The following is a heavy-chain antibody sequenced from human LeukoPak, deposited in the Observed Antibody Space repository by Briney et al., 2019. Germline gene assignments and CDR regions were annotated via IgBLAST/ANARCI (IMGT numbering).Heavy chain of an antibody. V-gene: IGHV4-59*01. CDR2: IDYSGST. CDR3: ARYVYGSGSYYNWFDP. Sequence: PSETLSLTCTVSGGSISSKYWSWIRQPPGKGLDWIGYIDYSGSTNYNPSLKSRVTISVDTSKKQFSLKLSSVTAVDTAVYYCARYVYGSGSYYNWFDPWGQGTLVTVSS. D-gene: IGHD3-10*01. CDR1: GGSISSKY. J-gene: IGHJ5*02.